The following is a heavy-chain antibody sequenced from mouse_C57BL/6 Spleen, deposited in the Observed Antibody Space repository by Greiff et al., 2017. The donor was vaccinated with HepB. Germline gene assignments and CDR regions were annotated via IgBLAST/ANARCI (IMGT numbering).Heavy chain of an antibody. J-gene: IGHJ2*01. V-gene: IGHV7-3*01. CDR2: IRNKANGYTT. CDR3: ARYMTPYYFDY. Sequence: EVQRVESGGGLVQPGGSLSLSCAASGFTFTDYYMSWFRQPPGKALEWLGFIRNKANGYTTEYSASVKGRFTISRDNSQRILYLQMNALRAEDSATYYCARYMTPYYFDYWGQGTTLTVSS. CDR1: GFTFTDYY.